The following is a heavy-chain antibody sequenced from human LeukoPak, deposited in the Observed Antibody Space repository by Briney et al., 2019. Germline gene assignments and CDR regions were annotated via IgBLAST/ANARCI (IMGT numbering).Heavy chain of an antibody. V-gene: IGHV4-59*01. CDR1: GGSISSYY. CDR3: ARAPYYYDSSGYYFDY. Sequence: NPSETLSLTCTVSGGSISSYYWSWIRQPPGKGLEWIGYIYYSGSTNYNPSLKSRVTISVDTSKNQFSLKLSSVTAADTAVYYCARAPYYYDSSGYYFDYWGQGTLVTVSS. CDR2: IYYSGST. D-gene: IGHD3-22*01. J-gene: IGHJ4*02.